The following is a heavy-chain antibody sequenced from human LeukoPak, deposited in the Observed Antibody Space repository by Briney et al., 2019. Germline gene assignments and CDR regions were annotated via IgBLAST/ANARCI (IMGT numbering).Heavy chain of an antibody. Sequence: GGSLRLSCAASGFTFSSYSMNWVRQAPGKGLEWVSSISSSSSYIYYADSVKGRFTISRDNAKNSLYLQMNSLRAEDTAVYYCAREDDYDHWFDPWGRGTLVTVSS. V-gene: IGHV3-21*01. D-gene: IGHD3-22*01. CDR1: GFTFSSYS. J-gene: IGHJ5*02. CDR3: AREDDYDHWFDP. CDR2: ISSSSSYI.